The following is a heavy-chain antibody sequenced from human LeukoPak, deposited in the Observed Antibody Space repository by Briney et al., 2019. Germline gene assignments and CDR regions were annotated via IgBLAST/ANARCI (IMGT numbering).Heavy chain of an antibody. Sequence: ASETLSLTCTVSGGSISSGDYYWSWIRQPPGKGLEWIGYIYYSGSTYYNPSLKSRVTISVDTSKNQFSLKLSSVTAADTAVYYCARAEPSSSTTFDYWGQGTLVTLSS. D-gene: IGHD2-2*01. CDR3: ARAEPSSSTTFDY. J-gene: IGHJ4*02. CDR2: IYYSGST. CDR1: GGSISSGDYY. V-gene: IGHV4-30-4*08.